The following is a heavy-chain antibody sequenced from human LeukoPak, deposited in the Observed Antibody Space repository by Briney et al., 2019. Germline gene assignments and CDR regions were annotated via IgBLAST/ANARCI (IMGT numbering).Heavy chain of an antibody. CDR3: TRGVGYDILTGYLMDY. V-gene: IGHV3-73*01. D-gene: IGHD3-9*01. Sequence: PGGSLRLSCAASGFTFSGSAMHWVRQGSGKGLEWVGRIRSKANSYATAYAASVKGRFTISRDDSKNTAYLQMNSLKTEDTAVYYCTRGVGYDILTGYLMDYWGQGTLVTVSS. CDR2: IRSKANSYAT. J-gene: IGHJ4*02. CDR1: GFTFSGSA.